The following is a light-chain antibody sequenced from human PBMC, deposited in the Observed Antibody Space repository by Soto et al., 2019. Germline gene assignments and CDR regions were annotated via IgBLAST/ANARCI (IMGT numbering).Light chain of an antibody. J-gene: IGLJ1*01. CDR1: SSNIGSNY. Sequence: QSVLTQPPSASGTPGQRVTISSSGSSSNIGSNYVYWYQQLPGTAPKLLIYRNNQRPSGVPDRFSGSKSGTSASLAISGLRSEDEADYYCAAWDDSLSVLFGTGTKLTVL. V-gene: IGLV1-47*01. CDR2: RNN. CDR3: AAWDDSLSVL.